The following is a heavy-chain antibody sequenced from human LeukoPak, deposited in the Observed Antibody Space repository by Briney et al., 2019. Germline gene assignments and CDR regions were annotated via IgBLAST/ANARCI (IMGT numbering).Heavy chain of an antibody. CDR2: IYYSGST. Sequence: PSETLSLTCTVSGGSISSYYWSWIRQPPGKGLEWIGYIYYSGSTNYNPSLKSRVTISVDTSKNQFSLKLSSVTAADTAVYYCARQVVIDEGINWFDPWGQGTLVTVSS. D-gene: IGHD3-22*01. V-gene: IGHV4-59*08. CDR3: ARQVVIDEGINWFDP. J-gene: IGHJ5*02. CDR1: GGSISSYY.